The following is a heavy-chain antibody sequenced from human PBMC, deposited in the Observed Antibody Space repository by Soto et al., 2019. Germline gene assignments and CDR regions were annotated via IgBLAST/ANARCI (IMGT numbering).Heavy chain of an antibody. J-gene: IGHJ5*02. D-gene: IGHD6-13*01. CDR3: ARMGAAAGYNWFGP. V-gene: IGHV5-10-1*01. Sequence: GESLKISCKASGYRFTTYWIVGLREMPGRGLEWMGKIDPSDSYVDYSPSFQGHVTISTDKSISTVYLQWSSLRASDSAMYYCARMGAAAGYNWFGPWGQGTLVTVSS. CDR1: GYRFTTYW. CDR2: IDPSDSYV.